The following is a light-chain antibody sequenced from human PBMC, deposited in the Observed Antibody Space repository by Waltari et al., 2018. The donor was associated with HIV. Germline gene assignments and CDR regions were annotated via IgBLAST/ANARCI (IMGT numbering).Light chain of an antibody. Sequence: QSALTQPRPVSGSPGQSVTISCTGTSSDVGRYNYVSWYQQYPGRAPKLMMYDVSKRPSGVPDRFSGSKSGNTASLTISGLQTEDEGDYYCCSYAGSYTLVFGGGTKLTVL. CDR2: DVS. CDR3: CSYAGSYTLV. J-gene: IGLJ2*01. CDR1: SSDVGRYNY. V-gene: IGLV2-11*01.